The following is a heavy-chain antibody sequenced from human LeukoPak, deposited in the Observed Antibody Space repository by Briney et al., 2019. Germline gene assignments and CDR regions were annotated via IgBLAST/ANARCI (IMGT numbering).Heavy chain of an antibody. CDR2: IYHSGST. V-gene: IGHV4-59*01. J-gene: IGHJ4*02. Sequence: PSETLSLTCPVSGGSISSYYWSWIRQPPGKGLEWIGYIYHSGSTNYNPSLKSRVTISVDTSKNQFSLKLSSVTAADTAVYYCALADPGAGYYFDYWGQGTLVTVSS. D-gene: IGHD3-10*01. CDR1: GGSISSYY. CDR3: ALADPGAGYYFDY.